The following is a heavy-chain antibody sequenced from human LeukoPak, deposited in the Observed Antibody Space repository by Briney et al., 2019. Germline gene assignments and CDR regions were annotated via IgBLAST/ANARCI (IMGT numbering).Heavy chain of an antibody. CDR1: GGTFSSYA. CDR3: ATNRPPKYYYDSSGYQNWFDP. CDR2: IIPILRIA. D-gene: IGHD3-22*01. V-gene: IGHV1-69*04. J-gene: IGHJ5*02. Sequence: SVKVSCKASGGTFSSYAISWVRQAPGQVLEWMGRIIPILRIANYAQKFQGRVTITADKSTSTAYMELSSLRSEDTAVYYCATNRPPKYYYDSSGYQNWFDPWGQGTLVTVSS.